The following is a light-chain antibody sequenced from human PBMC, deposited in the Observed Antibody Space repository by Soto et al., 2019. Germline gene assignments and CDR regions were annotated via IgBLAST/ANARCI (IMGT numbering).Light chain of an antibody. CDR2: AAF. CDR3: QKYSSVPV. J-gene: IGKJ3*01. CDR1: QDIRNF. Sequence: DIQMTQSPTSLSASVGDRVTITCRASQDIRNFVAWYQQKPGKAPKLLIYAAFTLQSGVPSRFSGSGSGTDFTLTINSLQPEDVATYSCQKYSSVPVFGPGTKVEI. V-gene: IGKV1-27*01.